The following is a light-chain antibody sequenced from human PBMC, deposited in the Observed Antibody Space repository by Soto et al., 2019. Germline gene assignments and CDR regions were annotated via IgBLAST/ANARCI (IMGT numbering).Light chain of an antibody. V-gene: IGLV4-60*03. CDR2: LEGSGSY. Sequence: QLVLTQSSSASASLGSSVKLTCTRSSGHSSYIIAWHQQQPGKAPRYLMKLEGSGSYNKGSGVPDRFSGSSSGADRYLTISNLQSEDEADYYCETWDSNIVVFGGGTKLTVL. J-gene: IGLJ2*01. CDR1: SGHSSYI. CDR3: ETWDSNIVV.